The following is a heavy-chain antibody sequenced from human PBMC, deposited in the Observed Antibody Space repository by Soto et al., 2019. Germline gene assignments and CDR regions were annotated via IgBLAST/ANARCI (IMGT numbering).Heavy chain of an antibody. Sequence: GGSLRLSCAASGFTFSSYSMNWVRQAPGKGLEWVSYISSSSSTIYYAESVKGRFTISRDNAKNSLYLQMNSLRAEDTAVFYCARDRWDYDILTGYYPFDYWGQGTLVTVS. J-gene: IGHJ4*02. CDR1: GFTFSSYS. CDR2: ISSSSSTI. CDR3: ARDRWDYDILTGYYPFDY. V-gene: IGHV3-48*01. D-gene: IGHD3-9*01.